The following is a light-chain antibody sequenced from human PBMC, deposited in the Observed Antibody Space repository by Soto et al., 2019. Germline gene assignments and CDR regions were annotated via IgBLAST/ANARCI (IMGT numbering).Light chain of an antibody. CDR2: GAS. J-gene: IGKJ3*01. CDR1: LSVSSNN. CDR3: QQYDGPLPCI. Sequence: EIVLTQSPGTLSLSPGERATLSCRASLSVSSNNLAWYQQKPGQAPRLLIYGASSRATGVPDRFSGSGSGTDFTLSITRLEPEDFAVYYCQQYDGPLPCIFGPGTKVDIK. V-gene: IGKV3-20*01.